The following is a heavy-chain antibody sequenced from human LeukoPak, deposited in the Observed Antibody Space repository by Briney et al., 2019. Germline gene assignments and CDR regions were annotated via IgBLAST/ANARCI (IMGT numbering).Heavy chain of an antibody. CDR3: AKDTGGVVGYFDH. CDR2: ISWNSRHI. CDR1: GFTFDDHA. Sequence: PGRSLRLSCEASGFTFDDHAIHWVRQPPGKGLEWVSGISWNSRHIAYADSVKGRFTISRDNAKNSVYLQISSLRPEDTALYYCAKDTGGVVGYFDHWGQGTLVTVSS. J-gene: IGHJ4*02. D-gene: IGHD3-16*01. V-gene: IGHV3-9*01.